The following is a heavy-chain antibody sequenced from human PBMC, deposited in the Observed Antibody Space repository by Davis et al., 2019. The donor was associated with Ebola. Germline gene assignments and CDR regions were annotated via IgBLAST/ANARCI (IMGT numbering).Heavy chain of an antibody. CDR3: TRGGVAYHEDVDFDY. J-gene: IGHJ4*02. V-gene: IGHV3-49*04. Sequence: PGGSLRLSCTTSGFAFGDSGLSWVRQAPGEGPEWVGFIRSTPYGGTTEYAASVKGRFTISRDDSKSNADLEMDSLRSEDTAVYYCTRGGVAYHEDVDFDYWGQGTLVTVSS. CDR2: IRSTPYGGTT. CDR1: GFAFGDSG. D-gene: IGHD2-21*01.